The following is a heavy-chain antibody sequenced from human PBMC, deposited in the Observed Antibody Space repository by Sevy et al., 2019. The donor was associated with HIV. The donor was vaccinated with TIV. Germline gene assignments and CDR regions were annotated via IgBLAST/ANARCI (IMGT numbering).Heavy chain of an antibody. D-gene: IGHD6-19*01. V-gene: IGHV3-53*01. CDR2: IYSGGST. CDR1: GFTVSSNY. Sequence: GGSLRLSCAASGFTVSSNYMSWVRQAPGKGLEWVSVIYSGGSTSYADAVNGRFTISRDNSKNTLYLQMNSLRAEDTDVYYCSRGGLTVALDYWGQGTLVTVSS. CDR3: SRGGLTVALDY. J-gene: IGHJ4*02.